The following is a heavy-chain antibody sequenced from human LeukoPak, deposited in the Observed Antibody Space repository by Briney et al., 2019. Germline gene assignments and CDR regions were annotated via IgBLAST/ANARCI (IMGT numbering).Heavy chain of an antibody. CDR1: GFTFSGSA. D-gene: IGHD3-3*01. Sequence: PGGSLRLSCAASGFTFSGSAMHWVRQTSGKGLEWVGRIRSKANSYATAYAASVKGRFTISRDDSKNTAYLQMNSLKTEDTAVYYCTRAFGVVTTGYWGQGTLVTVSS. CDR2: IRSKANSYAT. CDR3: TRAFGVVTTGY. J-gene: IGHJ4*02. V-gene: IGHV3-73*01.